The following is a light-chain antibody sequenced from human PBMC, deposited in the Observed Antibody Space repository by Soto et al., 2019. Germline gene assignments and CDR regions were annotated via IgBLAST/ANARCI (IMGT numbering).Light chain of an antibody. CDR1: QSIGLW. Sequence: DIQMTQSPSTLSASVGDRVTITCRASQSIGLWLAWYQQKPGKAPKVLIYDASTFESGFPSRFSGSGSGTEFTLTISSLQPDDFATYYCQQYNSFSPTFGQGTKVEIK. CDR3: QQYNSFSPT. V-gene: IGKV1-5*01. J-gene: IGKJ1*01. CDR2: DAS.